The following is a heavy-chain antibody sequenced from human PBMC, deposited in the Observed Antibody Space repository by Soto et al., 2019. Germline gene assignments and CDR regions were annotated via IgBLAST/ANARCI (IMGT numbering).Heavy chain of an antibody. CDR2: ISSNGNYI. V-gene: IGHV3-21*01. CDR3: ARGTHYYDSIGYSHFFDF. J-gene: IGHJ4*02. CDR1: GFTFSDFA. D-gene: IGHD3-22*01. Sequence: EVHLVDSGGGLVKPGGSLRLSCRASGFTFSDFAMSWVRQAPGEGLEWVLSISSNGNYIYYADSMKGRFTISRDNADKSLYLQMNSLRGEDTAVYYCARGTHYYDSIGYSHFFDFWGQGTLVTVSS.